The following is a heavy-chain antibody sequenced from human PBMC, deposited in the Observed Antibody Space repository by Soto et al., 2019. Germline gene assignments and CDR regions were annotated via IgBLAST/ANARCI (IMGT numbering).Heavy chain of an antibody. D-gene: IGHD1-1*01. CDR2: IYYSGST. Sequence: SETLSLTCTVSGGSISSSSYYWGWIRQPPGKGLEWIGSIYYSGSTYYNPSLKSRVTISVDTSKNQFSLKLSSVTAADTAVYYCASHRGGHNWNDRIHFDYWGQGTLVTVYS. CDR1: GGSISSSSYY. V-gene: IGHV4-39*01. CDR3: ASHRGGHNWNDRIHFDY. J-gene: IGHJ4*02.